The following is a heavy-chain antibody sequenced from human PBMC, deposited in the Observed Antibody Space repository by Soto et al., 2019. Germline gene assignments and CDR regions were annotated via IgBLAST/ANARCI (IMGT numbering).Heavy chain of an antibody. CDR3: ARHNPDPRSGGIDWFDP. V-gene: IGHV4-39*01. CDR2: IYYSGST. CDR1: GGSISSSSYY. J-gene: IGHJ5*02. Sequence: QLQLQESGPGLVKPSETLSLTCTVSGGSISSSSYYWGWIRQPPGKGLEWIGSIYYSGSTYYNPSLKSRVTISVDTSKNQFSLKLSSVTAADTAVYYCARHNPDPRSGGIDWFDPWGQGTLVTVSS. D-gene: IGHD2-15*01.